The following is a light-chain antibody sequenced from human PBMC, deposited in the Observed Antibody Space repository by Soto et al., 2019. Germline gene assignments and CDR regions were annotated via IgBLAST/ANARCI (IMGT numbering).Light chain of an antibody. CDR2: DVS. CDR1: SSDVGGYNY. V-gene: IGLV2-14*01. Sequence: LTQPASVSGSPGQSITISCTGTSSDVGGYNYVSWYQQHPGKAPKFMIYDVSNRPSGVSNRFSGSKSGNTASLTISGLQAEDEADYYCCSYTTSNTRQIVFGTGPKVTVL. J-gene: IGLJ1*01. CDR3: CSYTTSNTRQIV.